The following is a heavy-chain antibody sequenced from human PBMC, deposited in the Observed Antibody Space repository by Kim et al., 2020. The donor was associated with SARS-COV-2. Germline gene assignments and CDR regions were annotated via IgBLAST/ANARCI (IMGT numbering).Heavy chain of an antibody. J-gene: IGHJ4*02. CDR1: GFTFSNYN. CDR3: ARDYSDYDCVSY. CDR2: ISKTGSYI. Sequence: GGSLRLSCAASGFTFSNYNMNWVRQAPGKGLEWVSFISKTGSYIYYADSVTGRFTISRDNAKNSLYLQMNSLGAEDTAVYYCARDYSDYDCVSYWGQGTLVTVSS. D-gene: IGHD5-12*01. V-gene: IGHV3-21*01.